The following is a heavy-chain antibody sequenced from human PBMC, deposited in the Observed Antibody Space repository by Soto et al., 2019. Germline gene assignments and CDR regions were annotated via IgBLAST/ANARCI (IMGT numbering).Heavy chain of an antibody. D-gene: IGHD6-25*01. CDR2: IYPGDSDT. CDR3: ARGGYSGNSKDPFYI. V-gene: IGHV5-51*01. Sequence: GESLKISCKGSGYTFTAYWIGWVRQMPGKGLEWMGIIYPGDSDTRYSPSFQGQVTISADKSISTAYLQWSSLKASDTAMFYCARGGYSGNSKDPFYIWGPGTMVTVSS. CDR1: GYTFTAYW. J-gene: IGHJ3*02.